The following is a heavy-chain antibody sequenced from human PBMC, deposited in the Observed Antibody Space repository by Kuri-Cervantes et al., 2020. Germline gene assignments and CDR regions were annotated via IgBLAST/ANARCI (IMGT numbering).Heavy chain of an antibody. D-gene: IGHD3-10*01. CDR3: ARTSSSSGIGYFQH. Sequence: GSLRLSCAVYGGSFSGYYWSWIRQPPGKGLEWIGEINHSGSAHYNPSLKSRVTISVDTSKNQFSLKLTSVTAADTAVYYCARTSSSSGIGYFQHWGQGTLVTVSS. J-gene: IGHJ1*01. V-gene: IGHV4-34*01. CDR1: GGSFSGYY. CDR2: INHSGSA.